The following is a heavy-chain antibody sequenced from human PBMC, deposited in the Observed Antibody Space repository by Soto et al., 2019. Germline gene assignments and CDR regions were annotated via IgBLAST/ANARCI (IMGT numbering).Heavy chain of an antibody. J-gene: IGHJ3*01. D-gene: IGHD6-19*01. CDR1: QFPFDVYS. Sequence: SGGSLRLSCVASQFPFDVYSMHWVRQAPGKGLEWVSYIRYTTSATFYADAVKGRFTISRDNRKNSLFLQMNSLRDDDTGVYFCARDRGSSGMFELDVWGPGTLVTVSS. CDR3: ARDRGSSGMFELDV. CDR2: IRYTTSAT. V-gene: IGHV3-48*02.